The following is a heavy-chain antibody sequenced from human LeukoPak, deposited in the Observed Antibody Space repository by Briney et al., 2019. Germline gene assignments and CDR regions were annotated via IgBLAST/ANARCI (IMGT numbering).Heavy chain of an antibody. CDR1: GYTFTSYG. D-gene: IGHD3-10*01. CDR2: INAYNGKT. CDR3: ARCTHGSGSYADFDP. J-gene: IGHJ5*02. Sequence: GASVKVSCKASGYTFTSYGISWVQQAPGQGLEWMGWINAYNGKTNYAQKLQGRVTMTTDTSTSTAYMELRSLRSDDTAVYYCARCTHGSGSYADFDPWGQGTLVTVSS. V-gene: IGHV1-18*01.